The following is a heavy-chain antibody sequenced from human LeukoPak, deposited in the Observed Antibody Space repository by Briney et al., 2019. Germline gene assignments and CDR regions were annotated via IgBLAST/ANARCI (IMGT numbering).Heavy chain of an antibody. Sequence: PGASLTLSCKGSGVGFINHGIHWVRQAPGKGPEWLATIRHDGSNEEYGDSVKGRVTISRDNSKSTLYLRITSLRDEDTAVYFCARGRYSGYDYVLDSWGQGTLVTVSS. CDR2: IRHDGSNE. V-gene: IGHV3-30*02. D-gene: IGHD5-12*01. J-gene: IGHJ5*01. CDR3: ARGRYSGYDYVLDS. CDR1: GVGFINHG.